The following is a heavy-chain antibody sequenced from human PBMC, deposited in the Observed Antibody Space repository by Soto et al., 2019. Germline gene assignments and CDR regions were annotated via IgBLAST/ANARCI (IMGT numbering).Heavy chain of an antibody. Sequence: GGSLRLSCAASGFTFSSYAMHWVRQAPGKGLEWVAVISYDGSNKYYADSVKGRFTISRDNSKNTLYLQMNSLRAEDTAVYYCARDRVDCTNGVCYTSAYYYYYGMDVWGQGTTVTVSS. V-gene: IGHV3-30-3*01. CDR1: GFTFSSYA. J-gene: IGHJ6*02. CDR3: ARDRVDCTNGVCYTSAYYYYYGMDV. CDR2: ISYDGSNK. D-gene: IGHD2-8*01.